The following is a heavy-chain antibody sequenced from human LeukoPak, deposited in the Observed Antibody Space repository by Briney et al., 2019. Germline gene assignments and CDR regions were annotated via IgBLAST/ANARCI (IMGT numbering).Heavy chain of an antibody. CDR2: INSDNGNT. CDR3: ARAPYDFLTGFSLNWFDP. J-gene: IGHJ5*02. CDR1: GYTFTTYA. D-gene: IGHD3-9*01. V-gene: IGHV1-3*04. Sequence: GASVKVSCKASGYTFTTYAIHWVRQAPGQRLEWMGWINSDNGNTKHSQKFQGRVTITRDTSAYTAYMELRSLSSADTAIYFCARAPYDFLTGFSLNWFDPWGQGTLVTVSS.